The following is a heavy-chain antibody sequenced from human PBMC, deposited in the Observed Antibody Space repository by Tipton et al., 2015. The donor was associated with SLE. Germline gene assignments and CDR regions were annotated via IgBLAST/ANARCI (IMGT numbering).Heavy chain of an antibody. CDR1: GGPFSGYR. D-gene: IGHD3-22*01. CDR3: ARGVAYYYDFGALDI. V-gene: IGHV4-34*01. CDR2: INYSGRT. J-gene: IGHJ3*02. Sequence: GLVKPSETLSLTCGVDGGPFSGYRWCWVRQSPGKGLEYIGEINYSGRTKYNPSLESRVTISIGTSKNQLSLELSSVTAADTAVYYCARGVAYYYDFGALDIWGQGTMVTVSS.